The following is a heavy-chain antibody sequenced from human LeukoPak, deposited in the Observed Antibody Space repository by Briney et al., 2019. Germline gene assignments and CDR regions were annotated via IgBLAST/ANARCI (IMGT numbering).Heavy chain of an antibody. J-gene: IGHJ6*03. CDR2: IFTSGIT. V-gene: IGHV4-4*07. CDR3: AREISGTNYNPLGYMDV. Sequence: PSETLSLTCTVSGGSISLYYWNWIRQPAGRGLEWIGRIFTSGITNYNPSLKSRVTMSVEKSKSQFSLAPSSVTAADTAVYYCAREISGTNYNPLGYMDVWGKGTAVTVSS. D-gene: IGHD3-10*01. CDR1: GGSISLYY.